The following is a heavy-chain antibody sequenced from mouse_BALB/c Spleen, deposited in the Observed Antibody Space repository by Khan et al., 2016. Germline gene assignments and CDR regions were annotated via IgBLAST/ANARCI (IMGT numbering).Heavy chain of an antibody. CDR2: IYPGDGDT. J-gene: IGHJ2*01. CDR3: ARRGGYGPRVD. V-gene: IGHV1-87*01. Sequence: QVQLQQSGAELARPGASVKLSCKASGYTFTSYWMQWVKQRPGQGLEWIGAIYPGDGDTRYTQKFKGKATLTADKSSSTAYMQLSSLASEDSAVYYSARRGGYGPRVDWGQGTTLTGSS. D-gene: IGHD2-2*01. CDR1: GYTFTSYW.